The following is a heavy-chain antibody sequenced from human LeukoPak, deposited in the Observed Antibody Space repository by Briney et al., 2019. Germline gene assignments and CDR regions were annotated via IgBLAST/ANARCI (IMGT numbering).Heavy chain of an antibody. CDR2: ISYSGVS. V-gene: IGHV4-59*08. Sequence: SETLSLTCTVPSAAISRSYWIWIRQTPGKGLEWIGYISYSGVSTYNPSLGSRVTIARDTSKNEVSLNLSSVTAADTAVYFCARLPEGGYATSLGWLDPWGQGTRVTVSS. CDR1: SAAISRSY. D-gene: IGHD5-24*01. J-gene: IGHJ5*02. CDR3: ARLPEGGYATSLGWLDP.